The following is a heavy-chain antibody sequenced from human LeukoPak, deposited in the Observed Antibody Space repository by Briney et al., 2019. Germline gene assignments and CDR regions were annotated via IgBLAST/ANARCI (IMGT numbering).Heavy chain of an antibody. Sequence: ASVKVSCKASGYTFTGYYIHWVRQAPGQGLEWTGRINPNSGGTNYAQKFQDRVTMTRDTSINTTYMELSRLRSDDTAVYYCVTRTAGVSNDAFDIWGQGTMVIVSS. D-gene: IGHD1-14*01. J-gene: IGHJ3*02. CDR2: INPNSGGT. CDR3: VTRTAGVSNDAFDI. V-gene: IGHV1-2*06. CDR1: GYTFTGYY.